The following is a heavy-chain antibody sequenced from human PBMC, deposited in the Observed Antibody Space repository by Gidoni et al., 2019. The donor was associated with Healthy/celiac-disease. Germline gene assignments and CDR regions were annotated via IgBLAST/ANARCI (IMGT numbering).Heavy chain of an antibody. CDR2: IYYSGST. V-gene: IGHV4-59*01. Sequence: QVQLQESGPGLVKPSEPLSLTCTVSGGSISSYYWSWIRQPPGKGLEWIGYIYYSGSTNYNPSLKSRVTISVDTSKNQFSLKLSSVTAADTAVYYCARASTFGELYFDLWGRGTLVTVSS. CDR3: ARASTFGELYFDL. D-gene: IGHD3-10*01. CDR1: GGSISSYY. J-gene: IGHJ2*01.